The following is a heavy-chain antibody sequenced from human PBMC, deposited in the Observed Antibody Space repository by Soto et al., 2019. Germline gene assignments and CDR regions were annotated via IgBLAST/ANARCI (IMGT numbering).Heavy chain of an antibody. CDR1: GFTVTNAC. CDR3: TTEPGGGVTPREVPDS. CDR2: ISSKSAGWTI. V-gene: IGHV3-15*01. Sequence: PXGSLSLSCAVSGFTVTNACMSWVRQAPGKGLEWVARISSKSAGWTIDDAAPVKCRLTISRADSTHTPYLQMNSLKTEDRTVSYCTTEPGGGVTPREVPDSWGQGNLVSVSS. J-gene: IGHJ4*02. D-gene: IGHD2-8*01.